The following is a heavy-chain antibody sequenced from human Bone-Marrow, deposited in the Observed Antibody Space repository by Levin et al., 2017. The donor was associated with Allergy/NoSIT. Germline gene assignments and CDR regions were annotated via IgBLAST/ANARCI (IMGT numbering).Heavy chain of an antibody. V-gene: IGHV3-30-3*01. Sequence: GGSLRLSCAASGVTFNNHTLHWVRQAPGKGLEWVALISSDGSSKYYADSVKGRFTISRDNSKNTLYLEMSSLRAEDTAVYYCARVRRGDFWSGYYGYYYYYDMDVWGQGTTVTVSS. CDR3: ARVRRGDFWSGYYGYYYYYDMDV. CDR1: GVTFNNHT. D-gene: IGHD3-3*01. J-gene: IGHJ6*02. CDR2: ISSDGSSK.